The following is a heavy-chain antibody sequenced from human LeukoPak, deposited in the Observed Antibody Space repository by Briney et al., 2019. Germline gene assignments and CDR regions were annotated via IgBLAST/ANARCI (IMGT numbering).Heavy chain of an antibody. V-gene: IGHV4-39*01. CDR2: IYSSGNT. D-gene: IGHD3-3*01. J-gene: IGHJ5*02. CDR1: GGSISTTNYY. Sequence: PSETLSLTCTVSGGSISTTNYYWGWVRQPPGRDLEWIGSIYSSGNTYYNPSLESRVTISVDTSKNQLSLKLTSATAADTSVYYCARHSGLRSPFDPWGQGTLVTVSS. CDR3: ARHSGLRSPFDP.